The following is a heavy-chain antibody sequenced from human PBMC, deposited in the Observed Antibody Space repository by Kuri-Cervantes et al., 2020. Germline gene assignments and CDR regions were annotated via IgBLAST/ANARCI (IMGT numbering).Heavy chain of an antibody. J-gene: IGHJ4*02. CDR1: GFSLSTSGVG. CDR2: IYWDDDK. D-gene: IGHD3-22*01. V-gene: IGHV2-5*05. CDR3: ARIAKYYYDSSCYYVFDY. Sequence: SGPTLVKPTQTLTLTCTFSGFSLSTSGVGVGWIRQPPVKALEWLALIYWDDDKRYGPSLKSRLTITKDTSKNQVVLKMTNMDPVDTATYYCARIAKYYYDSSCYYVFDYWGQGTLVTVSS.